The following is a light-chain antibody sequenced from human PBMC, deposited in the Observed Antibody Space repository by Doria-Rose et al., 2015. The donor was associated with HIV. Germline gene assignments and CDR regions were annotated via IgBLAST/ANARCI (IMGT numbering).Light chain of an antibody. Sequence: DIRLTQSPESLGMSLGERATLNCKSNQSLLYTSKDYLAWYQQKPGQPPKLLICWASTRQSGVPARFSGSGSGTDFTLAISSLEAEDVAVYYCQQHYDTPSFGPGTTVDIK. CDR3: QQHYDTPS. J-gene: IGKJ3*01. V-gene: IGKV4-1*01. CDR1: QSLLYTSKDY. CDR2: WAS.